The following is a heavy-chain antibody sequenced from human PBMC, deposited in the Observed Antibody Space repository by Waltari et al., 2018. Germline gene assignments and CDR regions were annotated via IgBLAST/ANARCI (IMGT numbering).Heavy chain of an antibody. J-gene: IGHJ4*02. CDR2: RNKDGTET. Sequence: EAQQVESGGDLVQPGGSLRLSCVVSGFTLRNYWMSWVRQAPGKGLEWVANRNKDGTETYYVDSVRGRFTISKDDAKNSVYLQMNSLKVEDTAVYYCIRDYGSPYWGQGTLVTVSS. CDR1: GFTLRNYW. D-gene: IGHD6-19*01. CDR3: IRDYGSPY. V-gene: IGHV3-7*03.